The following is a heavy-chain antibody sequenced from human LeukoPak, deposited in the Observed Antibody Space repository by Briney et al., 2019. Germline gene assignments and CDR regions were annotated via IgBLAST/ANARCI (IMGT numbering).Heavy chain of an antibody. V-gene: IGHV3-30-3*01. J-gene: IGHJ5*02. CDR3: ARDPLDSSGLMNWFDP. CDR2: ISFDGINK. D-gene: IGHD3-22*01. Sequence: GGSLRLSCAASGFTFSSYSMHWVRQAPGKGLEWVAVISFDGINKYYADSVKGRFTISRDNSKNTLYLQMNSLRTEDTAVYYCARDPLDSSGLMNWFDPWGQGTLVTVSS. CDR1: GFTFSSYS.